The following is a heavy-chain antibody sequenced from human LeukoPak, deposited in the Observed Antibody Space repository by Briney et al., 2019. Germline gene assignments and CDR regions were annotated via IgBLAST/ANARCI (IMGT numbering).Heavy chain of an antibody. CDR2: ISSSGSTI. V-gene: IGHV3-48*03. CDR3: ARERYYGSGSSPLGY. Sequence: PGGSLRVSCAASGFTFSSYEMNWVRQAPGKGLEWVSYISSSGSTIYYADSVKGRFTISRDNAKNSLYLQMNSLRAEDTAVYYCARERYYGSGSSPLGYWGQGTLVTVSS. CDR1: GFTFSSYE. D-gene: IGHD3-10*01. J-gene: IGHJ4*02.